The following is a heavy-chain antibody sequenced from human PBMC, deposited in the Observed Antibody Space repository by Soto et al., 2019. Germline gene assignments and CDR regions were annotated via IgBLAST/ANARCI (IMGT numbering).Heavy chain of an antibody. CDR1: GFTFSSYW. J-gene: IGHJ4*02. CDR3: ARDRNIWFGESLPGDY. Sequence: EVQLVESGGGLVQPGGSLRLSCAASGFTFSSYWMSWVRQAAGKGLEWVANIKQDGSEKYYVDSVKGRFTISRDNAKNSLYLQMNSLRAEDTAVYYCARDRNIWFGESLPGDYWGQGTLVTVSS. V-gene: IGHV3-7*01. CDR2: IKQDGSEK. D-gene: IGHD3-10*01.